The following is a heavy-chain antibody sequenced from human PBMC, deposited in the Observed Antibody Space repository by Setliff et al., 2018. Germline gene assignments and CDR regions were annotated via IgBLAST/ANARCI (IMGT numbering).Heavy chain of an antibody. CDR1: GGSISSYY. CDR2: IYIGGSA. V-gene: IGHV4-4*07. J-gene: IGHJ6*03. CDR3: AREQWLDPPGYYYMDV. D-gene: IGHD6-19*01. Sequence: ETLSLTCTVSGGSISSYYWSWIRQPAGKGLEWIGHIYIGGSANYNPSLKSRVTMSIDTSKNQFSLKLNSVTAADMAVYYCAREQWLDPPGYYYMDVWAKGTTVTSP.